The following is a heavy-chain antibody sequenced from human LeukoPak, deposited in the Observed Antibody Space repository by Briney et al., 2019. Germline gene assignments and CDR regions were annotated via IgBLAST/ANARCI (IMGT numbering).Heavy chain of an antibody. Sequence: PGGSLRLSCAASGFTFSSYSMNWVRQAPGKGLEWVSSISSSSSYIYYADPVKGRFTISRDNAKNSLYLQMNSLRAQDTAVYYCARAGGYWDTYFDYWGQGTLVTVPS. CDR2: ISSSSSYI. CDR1: GFTFSSYS. V-gene: IGHV3-21*01. J-gene: IGHJ4*02. D-gene: IGHD5-12*01. CDR3: ARAGGYWDTYFDY.